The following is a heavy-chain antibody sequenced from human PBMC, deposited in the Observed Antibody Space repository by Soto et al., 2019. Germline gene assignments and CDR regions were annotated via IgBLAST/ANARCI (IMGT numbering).Heavy chain of an antibody. CDR1: GFTFSSYA. J-gene: IGHJ4*02. CDR3: AREAGYCTNGVGYTPFDY. CDR2: ISYDGSNK. Sequence: QVQLVESGGGVVQPGRSLRLSCAASGFTFSSYAMHWVRQAPGKGLEWVAVISYDGSNKYYADSVKGRFTISRDNSKNTLYLQMNSLRAEDTAVYYCAREAGYCTNGVGYTPFDYWGQGTLVTVSS. D-gene: IGHD2-8*01. V-gene: IGHV3-30-3*01.